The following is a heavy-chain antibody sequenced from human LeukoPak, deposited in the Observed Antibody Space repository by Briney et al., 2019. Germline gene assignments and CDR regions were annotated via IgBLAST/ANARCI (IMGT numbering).Heavy chain of an antibody. J-gene: IGHJ5*02. CDR2: ISSSGSTI. D-gene: IGHD3-16*02. V-gene: IGHV3-48*03. CDR3: AREANDYVWGSYHNWFDP. Sequence: GGSLRLSCAASGFTFSSYEMNWVRQAPGKGLEWVSYISSSGSTIYYADSVKGRFTISRDNAKNSLYLQMNCLRAEDTAVYYCAREANDYVWGSYHNWFDPWGQGTLVTVSS. CDR1: GFTFSSYE.